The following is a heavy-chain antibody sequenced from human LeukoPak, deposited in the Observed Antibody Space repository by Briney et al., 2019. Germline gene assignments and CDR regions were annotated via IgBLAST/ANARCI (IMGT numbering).Heavy chain of an antibody. D-gene: IGHD2-15*01. J-gene: IGHJ5*02. CDR2: ISYDGSNK. CDR1: GFTFSSYA. CDR3: ARAGDVVVVAATDEWFDP. Sequence: PGRSLRLSCAASGFTFSSYAMHWVRQAPGKGLEWVAVISYDGSNKYYADSVKGRFTISRDNSKNTLYLQMNSLRAEDTAVYYCARAGDVVVVAATDEWFDPWDQGTLVTVSS. V-gene: IGHV3-30*04.